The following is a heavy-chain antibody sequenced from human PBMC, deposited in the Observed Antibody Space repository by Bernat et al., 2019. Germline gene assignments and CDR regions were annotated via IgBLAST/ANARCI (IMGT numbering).Heavy chain of an antibody. CDR2: ISAYNGNT. J-gene: IGHJ6*02. CDR3: ARGKVWNDVYYYYGMDV. D-gene: IGHD1-1*01. Sequence: QVQLVQSGAEVKKPGASVKVSCKASGYTFTNYGISWVRQAPGQGLEWMGWISAYNGNTNYAQKLQGRVTMTTDTSTNTAYMDLRSLRSEDTAVYYCARGKVWNDVYYYYGMDVWGQGTTVTVSS. CDR1: GYTFTNYG. V-gene: IGHV1-18*04.